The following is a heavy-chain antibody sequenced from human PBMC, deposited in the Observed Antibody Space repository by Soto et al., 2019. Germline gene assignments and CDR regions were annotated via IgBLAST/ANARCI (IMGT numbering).Heavy chain of an antibody. J-gene: IGHJ5*02. CDR3: ARGYCSSTSCYTWWFDP. V-gene: IGHV4-34*01. Sequence: SETLSLTCAVYGGSFSGYYWSWIRQPPGKGLEWIGEINHSGSTSYNPSLKSRVTISVDTSKNQFSLKLSSVTAADTAGYYCARGYCSSTSCYTWWFDPWGQGTLVTVSS. CDR2: INHSGST. D-gene: IGHD2-2*02. CDR1: GGSFSGYY.